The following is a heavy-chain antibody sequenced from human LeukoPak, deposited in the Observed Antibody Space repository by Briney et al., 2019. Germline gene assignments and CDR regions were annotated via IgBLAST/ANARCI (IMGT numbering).Heavy chain of an antibody. CDR3: ALRRDSSGCHNP. V-gene: IGHV1-8*01. D-gene: IGHD6-19*01. CDR2: MNPNSGNT. CDR1: GYTFTSYD. Sequence: ASVKVSCKASGYTFTSYDINWVRQATGQGVEWMGWMNPNSGNTGYAQKFQGRVTMTRNTSVSTAYMELSSLRSEDTAVYYCALRRDSSGCHNPWGQGTLVTVSS. J-gene: IGHJ5*02.